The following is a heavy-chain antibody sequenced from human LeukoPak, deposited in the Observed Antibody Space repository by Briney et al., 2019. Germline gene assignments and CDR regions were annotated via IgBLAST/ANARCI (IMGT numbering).Heavy chain of an antibody. CDR3: ARAEGPNCFDY. Sequence: GGSLRLSCTASGFNFSIYSMNWVRQAPGKGLEWVSYISSSSSTIYYADSMKGRFTISRDNAKNSLYLQVNRLRDEDTAVYYCARAEGPNCFDYWGQGTLVTASS. D-gene: IGHD1-14*01. CDR2: ISSSSSTI. J-gene: IGHJ4*02. CDR1: GFNFSIYS. V-gene: IGHV3-48*02.